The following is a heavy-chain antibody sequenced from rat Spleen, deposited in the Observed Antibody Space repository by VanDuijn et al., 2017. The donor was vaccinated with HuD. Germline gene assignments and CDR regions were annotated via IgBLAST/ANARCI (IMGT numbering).Heavy chain of an antibody. CDR2: IIYDGTGT. CDR1: GFTFSDYA. V-gene: IGHV5-17*01. CDR3: ARHSQKYYGYSYFDY. J-gene: IGHJ2*01. D-gene: IGHD1-9*01. Sequence: EVQLVESGGGLVQPGNSLKLSCVVSGFTFSDYAMAWVRQSPKKGLEWVATIIYDGTGTHYRDSVKGRFTISRDSAKSTLYLQMDSLGSEDTATYYCARHSQKYYGYSYFDYWGQGVMVTVSS.